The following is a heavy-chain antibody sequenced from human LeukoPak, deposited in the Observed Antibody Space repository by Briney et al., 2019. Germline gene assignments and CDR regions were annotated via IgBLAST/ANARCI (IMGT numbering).Heavy chain of an antibody. V-gene: IGHV4-59*01. Sequence: SXTLSLTCXVSGGSISGYYWSWIRQPPGKGLEWLGYIYYSGSTNYNPSLKSRVTMSVDTSRNQFSLKLSSVTAADTAVYYCARGGLENGYHSNDGFDIWGQGTMVTVSS. CDR1: GGSISGYY. CDR2: IYYSGST. D-gene: IGHD3-22*01. CDR3: ARGGLENGYHSNDGFDI. J-gene: IGHJ3*02.